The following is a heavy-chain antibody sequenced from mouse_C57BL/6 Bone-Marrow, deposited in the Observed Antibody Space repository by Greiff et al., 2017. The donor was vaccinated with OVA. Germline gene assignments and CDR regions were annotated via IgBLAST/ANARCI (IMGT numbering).Heavy chain of an antibody. CDR2: IYWDDDK. Sequence: QVQLKESGPGILQPSQTLSLTCSFSGFSLSTSGMGVSWIRQPSGKGLEWLAHIYWDDDKRYNPSLKSRLTISKDTSRNQVFLKITSVDTADTATYYCARRGPYYGSSGGNYAMDYWGQGTSVTVSS. V-gene: IGHV8-12*01. D-gene: IGHD1-1*01. CDR1: GFSLSTSGMG. CDR3: ARRGPYYGSSGGNYAMDY. J-gene: IGHJ4*01.